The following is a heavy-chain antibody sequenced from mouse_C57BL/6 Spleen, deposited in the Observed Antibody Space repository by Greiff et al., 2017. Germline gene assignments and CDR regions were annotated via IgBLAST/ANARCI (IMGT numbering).Heavy chain of an antibody. V-gene: IGHV1-53*01. CDR3: AKEIYYDYDGVDY. CDR1: GYTFTSCW. J-gene: IGHJ2*01. Sequence: VQLQQPGTELVKPGASVKLSCKASGYTFTSCWMHWVKQRPGQGLEWIGNINPSNGGTNYNEKFKSKATLTVDKSSSTAYMQLSSLTSEDSAVYYCAKEIYYDYDGVDYWGQGTTLTVSS. D-gene: IGHD2-4*01. CDR2: INPSNGGT.